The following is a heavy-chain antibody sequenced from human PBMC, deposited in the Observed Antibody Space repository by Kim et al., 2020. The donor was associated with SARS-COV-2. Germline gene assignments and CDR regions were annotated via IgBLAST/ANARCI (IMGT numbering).Heavy chain of an antibody. Sequence: GGSLRLSCAASGFTFSSYSMNWVRQAPGKGLEWVSSISSSSSYIYYADSVKGRFTISRDNAKNSLYLQMNSLRAEDTAVYYCARDEDIAAVFYYYGMDVWGQGTTVTVSS. V-gene: IGHV3-21*01. J-gene: IGHJ6*02. D-gene: IGHD6-13*01. CDR1: GFTFSSYS. CDR3: ARDEDIAAVFYYYGMDV. CDR2: ISSSSSYI.